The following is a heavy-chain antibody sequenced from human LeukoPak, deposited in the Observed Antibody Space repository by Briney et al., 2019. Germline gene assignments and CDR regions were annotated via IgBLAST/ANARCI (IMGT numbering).Heavy chain of an antibody. Sequence: NPGGSLRLSCAASGFTFSSYSMNWVRQAPGKGLEWVSSISGSSSYIYYADSVKGRFTISRDNAKNSLYLQMNSLRAEDTAVYFCARGLNSGHYFDDAFGIWGQGTMVTVSS. J-gene: IGHJ3*02. CDR2: ISGSSSYI. D-gene: IGHD1-26*01. CDR1: GFTFSSYS. CDR3: ARGLNSGHYFDDAFGI. V-gene: IGHV3-21*06.